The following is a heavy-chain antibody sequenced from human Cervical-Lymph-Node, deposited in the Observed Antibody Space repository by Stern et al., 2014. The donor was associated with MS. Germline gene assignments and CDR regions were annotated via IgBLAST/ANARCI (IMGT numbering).Heavy chain of an antibody. CDR3: AADRGSGTLDY. CDR1: GFTFTSSA. V-gene: IGHV1-58*01. D-gene: IGHD3-16*01. Sequence: QLVESGPEVKKPGTSVKGSCKASGFTFTSSAVQWVRQARGQRLEWIGWIVGGSGNTNYAQKFQERVPITRDMSTSTAYMELSSLRSEDTAVYYCAADRGSGTLDYWGQGTLVTVSS. J-gene: IGHJ4*02. CDR2: IVGGSGNT.